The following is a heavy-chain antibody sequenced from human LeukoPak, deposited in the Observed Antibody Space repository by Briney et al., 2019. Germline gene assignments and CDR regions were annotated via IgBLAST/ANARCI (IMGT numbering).Heavy chain of an antibody. Sequence: GGSLRLSCAASGFSFSNHAMSWVHQAPGKGLEWVSTISGSGGSTNYADSVKGRFTISRDNAKNSLYLQMNSLRAEDTAVYYCAELGITMIGGVWGKGTTVTISS. CDR2: ISGSGGST. V-gene: IGHV3-23*01. J-gene: IGHJ6*04. D-gene: IGHD3-10*02. CDR1: GFSFSNHA. CDR3: AELGITMIGGV.